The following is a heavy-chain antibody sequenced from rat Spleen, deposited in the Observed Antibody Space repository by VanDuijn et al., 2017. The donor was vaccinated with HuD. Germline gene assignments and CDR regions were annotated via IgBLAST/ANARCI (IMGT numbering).Heavy chain of an antibody. V-gene: IGHV5-25*01. D-gene: IGHD1-2*01. CDR1: GFTFSNSY. CDR2: IDTSGRNT. CDR3: ATYSSSPY. Sequence: EVQLVESGGGLVQPGRSMKLSCAASGFTFSNSYMAWVRQAPTKGLEWVATIDTSGRNTYYRDSVKGRFTISRDNVQSTLYLQMDSLRSEDTATYYCATYSSSPYWGQGVMVTISS. J-gene: IGHJ2*01.